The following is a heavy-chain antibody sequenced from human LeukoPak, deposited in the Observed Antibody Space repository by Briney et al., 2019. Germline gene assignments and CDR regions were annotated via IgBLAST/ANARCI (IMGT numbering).Heavy chain of an antibody. D-gene: IGHD5-12*01. J-gene: IGHJ4*02. Sequence: SETLSLTCTVSGGSISISSDYWGWIRQPPGKGLEWIGSIYYSGSTYYNPSLKSRVTISVDTSKHHFSLKLSSVTAADTAVYYCARHPLAGGYESFDYWGQGTLVTVSS. CDR2: IYYSGST. CDR3: ARHPLAGGYESFDY. CDR1: GGSISISSDY. V-gene: IGHV4-39*01.